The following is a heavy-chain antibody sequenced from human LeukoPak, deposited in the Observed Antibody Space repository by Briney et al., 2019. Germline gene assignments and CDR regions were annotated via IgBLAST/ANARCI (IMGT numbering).Heavy chain of an antibody. CDR1: GYTFTDYF. D-gene: IGHD7-27*01. CDR2: ISPNSGGT. CDR3: AIQPWGSGNNWYFDL. J-gene: IGHJ2*01. V-gene: IGHV1-2*02. Sequence: ASVKVSCKASGYTFTDYFMHWVRQAPGQGLEWMGWISPNSGGTDYAQKFKGRVTMTRDTSISTTYVELSSLTSDDTAVYYCAIQPWGSGNNWYFDLWGRGTLVTVSS.